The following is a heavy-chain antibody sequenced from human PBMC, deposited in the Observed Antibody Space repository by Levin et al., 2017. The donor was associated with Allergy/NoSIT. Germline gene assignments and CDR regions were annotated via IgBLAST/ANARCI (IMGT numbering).Heavy chain of an antibody. D-gene: IGHD2/OR15-2a*01. Sequence: GGSLRLSCAASGFTFSSYWMHWVRQGPGKGLVWVSRINYDASTKNYADSVRGRFTVSRDNAKNTVSLQMNSLRVEDTAVYHCVRGPRVNRNFHGMDVWGQGTTVTVSS. CDR3: VRGPRVNRNFHGMDV. CDR2: INYDASTK. V-gene: IGHV3-74*01. CDR1: GFTFSSYW. J-gene: IGHJ6*02.